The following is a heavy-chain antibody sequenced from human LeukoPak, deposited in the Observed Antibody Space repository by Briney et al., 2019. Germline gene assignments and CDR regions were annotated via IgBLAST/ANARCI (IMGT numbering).Heavy chain of an antibody. CDR1: GGTFSSYA. J-gene: IGHJ4*02. CDR3: ARVTGIAVAVDFDY. Sequence: SVKLSCTASGGTFSSYAISWVRQAPGQGLEWVGGIIPIFGTANYAQKFQGRVTITADETTSTAYMELSSLRSEDTAVYYCARVTGIAVAVDFDYWGQGTLVTVSS. D-gene: IGHD6-19*01. CDR2: IIPIFGTA. V-gene: IGHV1-69*13.